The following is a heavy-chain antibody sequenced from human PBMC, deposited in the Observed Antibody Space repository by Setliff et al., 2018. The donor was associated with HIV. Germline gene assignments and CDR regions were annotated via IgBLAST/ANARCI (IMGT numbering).Heavy chain of an antibody. CDR1: GFTFSSYG. D-gene: IGHD1-1*01. J-gene: IGHJ6*02. Sequence: PGGSLRLSCAASGFTFSSYGMHWVRQAPGKGLEWVSSISSSGNYVYYADSVKGRLTLSRDNAGNSLFLQMNSLRAEDTAVYYCTRLAYPHDNRGGGGMDVWGQGTTVTVSS. CDR2: ISSSGNYV. V-gene: IGHV3-21*01. CDR3: TRLAYPHDNRGGGGMDV.